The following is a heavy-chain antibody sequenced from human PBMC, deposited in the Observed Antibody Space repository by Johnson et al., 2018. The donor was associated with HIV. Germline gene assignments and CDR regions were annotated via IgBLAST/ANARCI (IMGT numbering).Heavy chain of an antibody. D-gene: IGHD3-10*01. J-gene: IGHJ3*02. CDR3: ARDKGDGVAFDI. V-gene: IGHV3-9*01. Sequence: RFTISRDNAKNSLYLQMNSLRAEDTALYYCARDKGDGVAFDIWGQGTMVTVSS.